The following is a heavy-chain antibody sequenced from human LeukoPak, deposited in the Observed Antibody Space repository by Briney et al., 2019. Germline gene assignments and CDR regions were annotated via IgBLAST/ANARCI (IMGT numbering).Heavy chain of an antibody. V-gene: IGHV3-23*01. CDR3: ANRPYGSGSYHLDY. Sequence: GGSLRLSCAASGFTFSSYAMSWVRQAPGKGLEWVSAISGSGGSTYYADSVKGRFTISRDNSKNTLYLQMNSLRAEDTAVYYCANRPYGSGSYHLDYWGQGTLVTVPS. J-gene: IGHJ4*02. CDR1: GFTFSSYA. CDR2: ISGSGGST. D-gene: IGHD3-10*01.